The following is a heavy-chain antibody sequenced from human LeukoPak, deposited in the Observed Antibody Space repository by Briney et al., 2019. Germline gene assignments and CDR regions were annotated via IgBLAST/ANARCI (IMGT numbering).Heavy chain of an antibody. Sequence: ASVKVSCKASGYTFTRYYMHWVRQAPGQGLEWMGWINHNSGGTNYAQKFRGRVTMTRDTSISTAYMELSRLRSDDTAVYYCARQPYFDAFDIWGQGTMVTVSS. CDR2: INHNSGGT. CDR3: ARQPYFDAFDI. J-gene: IGHJ3*02. D-gene: IGHD2-21*01. CDR1: GYTFTRYY. V-gene: IGHV1-2*02.